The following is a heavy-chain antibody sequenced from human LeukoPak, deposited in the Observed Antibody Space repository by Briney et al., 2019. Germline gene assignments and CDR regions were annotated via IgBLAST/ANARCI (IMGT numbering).Heavy chain of an antibody. V-gene: IGHV6-1*01. CDR2: TYYRSKWYN. Sequence: SQTLSLTCAISGDSVSSNSAAWNWIRQSPSRGLEWLGRTYYRSKWYNDYAISVKSRITINPDTSKNQFSLKLSSVTAADTAVYYCAREHHTKFYCGGDCYSGFDYWGQGTLVTVSS. CDR3: AREHHTKFYCGGDCYSGFDY. J-gene: IGHJ4*02. D-gene: IGHD2-21*02. CDR1: GDSVSSNSAA.